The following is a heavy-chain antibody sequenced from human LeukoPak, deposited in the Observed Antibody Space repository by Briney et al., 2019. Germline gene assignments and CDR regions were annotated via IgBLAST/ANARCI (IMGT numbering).Heavy chain of an antibody. Sequence: GWSLRLSCAASGFTFDDYAMHWVRQPPGKGLEWVSGISWNSGSIGYADSVKGRFTISRDNAKNSLYLQMNSLRAEDTALYYCAKDFALGSGNCYYYGMDVWGQGTTVTVSS. CDR3: AKDFALGSGNCYYYGMDV. V-gene: IGHV3-9*01. CDR2: ISWNSGSI. D-gene: IGHD3-10*01. J-gene: IGHJ6*02. CDR1: GFTFDDYA.